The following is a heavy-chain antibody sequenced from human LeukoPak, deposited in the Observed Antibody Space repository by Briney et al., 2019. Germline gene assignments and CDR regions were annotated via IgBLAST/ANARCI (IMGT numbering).Heavy chain of an antibody. CDR3: ARRIAARPRGYWFDP. Sequence: SETLSLTCTVSGGSISAYYWTWIRQPPGKGLEWIGCIHHTGSTDHNPALKSRVTISVDTSKNQFSLKVSSVTAADTAVYYCARRIAARPRGYWFDPWGQGTLVTVSS. CDR1: GGSISAYY. CDR2: IHHTGST. V-gene: IGHV4-59*12. J-gene: IGHJ5*02. D-gene: IGHD6-6*01.